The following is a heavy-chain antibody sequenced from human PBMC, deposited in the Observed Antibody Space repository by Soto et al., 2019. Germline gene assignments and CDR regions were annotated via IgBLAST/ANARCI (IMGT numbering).Heavy chain of an antibody. J-gene: IGHJ6*02. CDR1: GGSIRSGGYY. CDR2: IYYSGST. D-gene: IGHD4-17*01. CDR3: ARDEGSTVTSYGMDV. Sequence: TQSLTCTVSGGSIRSGGYYWSWIRQHPGKGLEWIGYIYYSGSTYYNPSLKSRVTISVDTSKNQFSLKLSSVTAADTAVYYCARDEGSTVTSYGMDVWGQGTTVTVSS. V-gene: IGHV4-31*03.